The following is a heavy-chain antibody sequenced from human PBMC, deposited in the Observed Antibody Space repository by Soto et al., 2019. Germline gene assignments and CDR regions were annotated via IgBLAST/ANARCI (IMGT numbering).Heavy chain of an antibody. CDR2: INPAGNMQ. J-gene: IGHJ3*02. CDR3: GTANRPCAFEM. Sequence: VQLVESGGGLVQPGEPLRLSCTASGLTFSISWMTWVRQAPGGGLEWVSNINPAGNMQQYADSVKERCTISRDNAKNSLFLKMSGLRVVDTALYYCGTANRPCAFEMWGQGTMVTVSS. CDR1: GLTFSISW. V-gene: IGHV3-7*01.